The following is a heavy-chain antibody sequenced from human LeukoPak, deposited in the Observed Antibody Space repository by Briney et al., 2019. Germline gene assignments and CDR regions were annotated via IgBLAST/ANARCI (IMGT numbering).Heavy chain of an antibody. D-gene: IGHD2-2*01. CDR1: GYTFTDYY. V-gene: IGHV1-2*02. CDR3: ARANFLYCSSTTCLFDY. CDR2: INPNDGDT. J-gene: IGHJ4*02. Sequence: GASVKVSCKASGYTFTDYYMHWVRQAPGQGFEWMGWINPNDGDTNYEQKFQGRVTITRDTSISTAHMEVSRLRSDDTAVYYCARANFLYCSSTTCLFDYWGQGTLVSVS.